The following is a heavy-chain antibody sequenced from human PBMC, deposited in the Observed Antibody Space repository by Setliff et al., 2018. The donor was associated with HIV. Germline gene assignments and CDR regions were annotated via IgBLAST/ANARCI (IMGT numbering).Heavy chain of an antibody. CDR3: VLPGYCESSGYAVDH. CDR1: GYTFSAYH. V-gene: IGHV1-2*06. J-gene: IGHJ4*02. Sequence: ASVKVSCKASGYTFSAYHMDWVRQAPGQGLEWMGRINPNRGGTNFAQKFQGRVTLTRDTSISTAHMELTRLTADDTAVYYCVLPGYCESSGYAVDHWGQGTLVTVSS. D-gene: IGHD3-22*01. CDR2: INPNRGGT.